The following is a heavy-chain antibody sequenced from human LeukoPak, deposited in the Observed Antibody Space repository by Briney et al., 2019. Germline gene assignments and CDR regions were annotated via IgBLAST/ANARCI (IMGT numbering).Heavy chain of an antibody. D-gene: IGHD3/OR15-3a*01. V-gene: IGHV4-61*05. CDR1: GGSISSSSYY. Sequence: SETLSLTCTVSGGSISSSSYYWGWIRQPPGKGLEWIGYIYYSGSTNYNPSLKSRVAISLDTSKNQFSLKLSSVTAADTAIYYCARGRPDFWTNFYTYFLDSWGQGTLVTVSS. J-gene: IGHJ4*02. CDR2: IYYSGST. CDR3: ARGRPDFWTNFYTYFLDS.